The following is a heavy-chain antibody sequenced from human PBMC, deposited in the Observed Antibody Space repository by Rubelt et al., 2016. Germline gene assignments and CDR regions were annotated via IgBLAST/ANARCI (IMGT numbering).Heavy chain of an antibody. CDR1: GFTVSSNY. CDR2: IYSGGST. J-gene: IGHJ4*02. Sequence: EVQLVESGGGLVQPGGSLRLSCAASGFTVSSNYMSWVSQAPGKGLEWVSVIYSGGSTYYADSVKGRFTISRDNSKKTLYLQMNSLRAEDTAVYYCVSSSLDYWGQGTLVTVSS. CDR3: VSSSLDY. D-gene: IGHD6-13*01. V-gene: IGHV3-53*01.